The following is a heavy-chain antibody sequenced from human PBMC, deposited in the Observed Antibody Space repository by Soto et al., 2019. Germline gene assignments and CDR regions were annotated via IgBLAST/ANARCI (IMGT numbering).Heavy chain of an antibody. CDR2: ISSSSSTI. V-gene: IGHV3-48*01. Sequence: EVQLVESGGGLVQPGGSLRLSCAASGFTFSSYSMNWVRQAPGKGLEWVSYISSSSSTIYYADSVKGRFTISRDNAKNTRYLQLNSLRAEDTAVYDCAREGFYYYYGMDVWGQGTTVTVSS. J-gene: IGHJ6*02. CDR1: GFTFSSYS. CDR3: AREGFYYYYGMDV.